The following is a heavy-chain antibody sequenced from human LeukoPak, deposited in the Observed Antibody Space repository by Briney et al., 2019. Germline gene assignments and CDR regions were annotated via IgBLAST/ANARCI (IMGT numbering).Heavy chain of an antibody. J-gene: IGHJ4*02. CDR1: GFTFSSYW. D-gene: IGHD6-19*01. Sequence: GGSLRLSCAASGFTFSSYWMHWVRQTPGKGLVWISRISTDGSFTNYADSVKGRFSISRDNAKNTLYLQMNSLRAEDTAVYYCARVLPYSSGWDNYFDYWGQGTLVTVSS. CDR3: ARVLPYSSGWDNYFDY. CDR2: ISTDGSFT. V-gene: IGHV3-74*01.